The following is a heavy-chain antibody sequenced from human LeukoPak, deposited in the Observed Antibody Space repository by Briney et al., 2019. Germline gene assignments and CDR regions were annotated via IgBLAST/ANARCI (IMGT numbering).Heavy chain of an antibody. CDR1: EFTFNSYA. V-gene: IGHV3-23*01. CDR2: ISGSGGST. J-gene: IGHJ4*02. D-gene: IGHD6-19*01. Sequence: GGSLRLSCVASEFTFNSYAMSWVRQAPGKGLEWVSAISGSGGSTYYADSVKGRFTISRDSSKNTLYLQMNSLRAEDTAVYYCAKSQSGWYSFDYWGQGALVTVSS. CDR3: AKSQSGWYSFDY.